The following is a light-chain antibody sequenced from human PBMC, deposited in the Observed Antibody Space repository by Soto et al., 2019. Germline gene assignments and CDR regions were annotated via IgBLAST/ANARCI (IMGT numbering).Light chain of an antibody. J-gene: IGLJ3*02. CDR1: SSNMGRNT. V-gene: IGLV1-44*01. Sequence: QSVLTQPPSASGTPGQRVTISCSGGSSNMGRNTVNWYRQVPGTAPKLLIYTVYQRPSGVPDRFSGSKSGTSASLAISGLQSEDEADYYCATWDDSLSGRVFGGGTKLTVL. CDR2: TVY. CDR3: ATWDDSLSGRV.